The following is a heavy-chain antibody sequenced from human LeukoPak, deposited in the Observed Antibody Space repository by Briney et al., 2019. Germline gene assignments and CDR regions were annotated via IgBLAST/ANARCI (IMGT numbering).Heavy chain of an antibody. V-gene: IGHV3-74*03. Sequence: GGSLRLSCAASGFSFSATWMDWVRQSPGEWLGWVARVTSDGFSTTYTDSVKGRFTISRDNAKNTLYLQMNSLRVEDTAIYYCARDWYHAIDYWGQGALVTVSS. J-gene: IGHJ4*02. CDR2: VTSDGFST. D-gene: IGHD1-14*01. CDR1: GFSFSATW. CDR3: ARDWYHAIDY.